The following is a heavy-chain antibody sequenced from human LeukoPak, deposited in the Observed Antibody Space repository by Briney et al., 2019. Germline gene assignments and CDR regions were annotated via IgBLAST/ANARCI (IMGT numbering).Heavy chain of an antibody. CDR3: ASSIVVVPAAIAYYFDY. CDR2: IIPIFGTA. J-gene: IGHJ4*02. Sequence: SVKVSCKASGGTFSSYAISWVRQAPGQGLEWMGGIIPIFGTANYAQKFQGRVTITADESTSTAYMELSSLRSEDTAVYYCASSIVVVPAAIAYYFDYWGQGTLVTVSS. D-gene: IGHD2-2*01. CDR1: GGTFSSYA. V-gene: IGHV1-69*13.